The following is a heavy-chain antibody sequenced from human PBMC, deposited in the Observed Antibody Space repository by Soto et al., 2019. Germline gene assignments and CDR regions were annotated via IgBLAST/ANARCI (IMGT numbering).Heavy chain of an antibody. D-gene: IGHD1-20*01. CDR2: IGTAGDP. Sequence: PGGDLRLSCAASGFTFSSYDMHWVRQATGKGLEWVSAIGTAGDPYYPGSVKGRFTISRENAKNSLYLQMNSLRAGDTAVYYCASGSGITGTIFDYWGQGTLVTVSS. CDR3: ASGSGITGTIFDY. CDR1: GFTFSSYD. V-gene: IGHV3-13*05. J-gene: IGHJ4*02.